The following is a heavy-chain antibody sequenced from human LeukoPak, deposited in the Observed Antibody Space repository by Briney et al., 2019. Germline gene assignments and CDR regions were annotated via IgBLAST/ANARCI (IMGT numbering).Heavy chain of an antibody. CDR1: DYSFSSHY. V-gene: IGHV4-59*11. CDR3: ARGLVTVTKGIDI. Sequence: SETLSLTCAVSDYSFSSHYWTWIRQPPGKGLEWIGYISYIGSTNYNPSLKSRVTIAIDTSRNQFSLGLGSVTATGTGVYYCARGLVTVTKGIDIWGQGKMVSVS. CDR2: ISYIGST. D-gene: IGHD4-17*01. J-gene: IGHJ3*02.